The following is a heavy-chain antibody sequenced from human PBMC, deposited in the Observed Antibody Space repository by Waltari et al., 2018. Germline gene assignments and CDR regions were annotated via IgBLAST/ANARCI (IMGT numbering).Heavy chain of an antibody. CDR2: IIPIFGKA. D-gene: IGHD3-10*01. J-gene: IGHJ6*02. V-gene: IGHV1-69*01. CDR1: GGTFSSYA. Sequence: QVQLVQSGAEVKKPGSSVKVSCKASGGTFSSYAISWVRQAPGQGLEWMGGIIPIFGKAKYAHKFQGRGTITADESTSTAYMELSSLRSEDTAVYYCARKFYGSESVHYYYGMDVWGQGTTVTVSS. CDR3: ARKFYGSESVHYYYGMDV.